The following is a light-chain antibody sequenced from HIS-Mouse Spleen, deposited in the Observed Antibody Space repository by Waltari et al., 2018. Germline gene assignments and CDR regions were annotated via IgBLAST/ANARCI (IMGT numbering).Light chain of an antibody. CDR1: SSDVGGYNY. V-gene: IGLV2-14*01. CDR3: SSYTSSSTLWV. J-gene: IGLJ3*02. CDR2: DVS. Sequence: QSALTQPASVSGSPGQSITISCPGTSSDVGGYNYVSCYQQPPGKAPKLMISDVSNRPSGVSNRFSGSKSGNTASLTISGLQAEDEADYYCSSYTSSSTLWVFGGGTKLTVL.